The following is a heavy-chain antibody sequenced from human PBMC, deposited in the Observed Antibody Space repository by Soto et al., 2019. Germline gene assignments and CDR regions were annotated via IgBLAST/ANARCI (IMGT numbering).Heavy chain of an antibody. CDR2: ISAYNGNT. V-gene: IGHV1-18*04. Sequence: AASVKVSCKASGYTFTSYYMHWVRQAPGQGLEWMGWISAYNGNTNYAQKLQGRVTMTTGTSTSTAYMELRSLRSDDTAVYYCARWDYDSSGYYYVRLDYWGQGTLVTVSS. J-gene: IGHJ4*02. D-gene: IGHD3-22*01. CDR1: GYTFTSYY. CDR3: ARWDYDSSGYYYVRLDY.